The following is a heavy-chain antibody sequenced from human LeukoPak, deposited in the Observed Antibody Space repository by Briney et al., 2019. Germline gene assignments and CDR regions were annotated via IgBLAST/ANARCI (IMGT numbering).Heavy chain of an antibody. Sequence: ASVKVSCKASGYTFTGYYMHWVRQTPGQGLEWMGWINPNSGGTNYAQKFQGRVTMTRDTSISTAYMELSRLRSDDTAVYYCARVGRFGEVYFDYWGQGTLVTVSS. CDR2: INPNSGGT. D-gene: IGHD3-10*01. CDR1: GYTFTGYY. CDR3: ARVGRFGEVYFDY. V-gene: IGHV1-2*02. J-gene: IGHJ4*02.